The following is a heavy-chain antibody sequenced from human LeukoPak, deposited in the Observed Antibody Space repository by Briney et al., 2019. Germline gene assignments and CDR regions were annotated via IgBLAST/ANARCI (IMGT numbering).Heavy chain of an antibody. CDR1: GCIFSNDA. D-gene: IGHD1-1*01. V-gene: IGHV3-33*01. CDR3: VRDPSGSGFAFDS. CDR2: IWFDGSNK. Sequence: PGGSLRLSCAASGCIFSNDAVHWVRQAPGKGLEWVAFIWFDGSNKHYADSVKGRFTISRDNSEDTLYLQMNSLRAEDTAVYYCVRDPSGSGFAFDSWGQGALVTVSS. J-gene: IGHJ4*02.